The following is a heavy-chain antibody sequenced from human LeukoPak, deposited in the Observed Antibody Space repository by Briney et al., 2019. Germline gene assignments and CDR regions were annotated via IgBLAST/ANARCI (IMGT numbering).Heavy chain of an antibody. Sequence: GGSLRLSCAASGFTFTTYDMHWVRQATGKGLEWVSAIGTTGDTYYPGSVKGRFTISRENAKNSLYLQMNSLRAGDTAVYYCARDRGGGHMDVWAKGPRSPSP. D-gene: IGHD2-15*01. CDR1: GFTFTTYD. CDR3: ARDRGGGHMDV. J-gene: IGHJ6*03. CDR2: IGTTGDT. V-gene: IGHV3-13*01.